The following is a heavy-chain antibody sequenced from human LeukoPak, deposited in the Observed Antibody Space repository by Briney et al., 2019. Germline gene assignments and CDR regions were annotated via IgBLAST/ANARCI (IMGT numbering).Heavy chain of an antibody. CDR3: ARDTICSGGSCYSDY. D-gene: IGHD2-15*01. V-gene: IGHV4-38-2*02. Sequence: SETLSLTCTVSGDSISSGYYWGWIRQPPGKGLEWIGSIYHSGSTYNNPSLKSRVTTSVDTSKNQFSLKLSSVTAADTAVYYCARDTICSGGSCYSDYWGQGTLVTVSS. CDR1: GDSISSGYY. J-gene: IGHJ4*02. CDR2: IYHSGST.